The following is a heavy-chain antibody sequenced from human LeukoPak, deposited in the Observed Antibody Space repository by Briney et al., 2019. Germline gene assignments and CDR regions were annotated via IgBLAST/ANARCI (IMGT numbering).Heavy chain of an antibody. J-gene: IGHJ3*02. V-gene: IGHV1-18*01. CDR1: GYTFTSYG. D-gene: IGHD3-22*01. Sequence: ASVKVSCKASGYTFTSYGMSWVGQAGGQGEEGRGWIRAYNGKRNYAQKLQGRVTMTTDTSTSTAYMELRSLRSDDTAVYYCARDIATDYYDSSGYYVGDAFDIWGQGTMVTVSS. CDR2: IRAYNGKR. CDR3: ARDIATDYYDSSGYYVGDAFDI.